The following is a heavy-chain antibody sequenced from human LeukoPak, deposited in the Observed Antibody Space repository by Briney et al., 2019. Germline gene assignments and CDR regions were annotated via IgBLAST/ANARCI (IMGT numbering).Heavy chain of an antibody. CDR1: GGSISGYY. CDR2: INHSGST. Sequence: SETLSLTCTVSGGSISGYYWNWIRQPPGKGLEWIGEINHSGSTNYNPSLKSRVTISVDTSKNQFSLKLSSVTAADTAVYYCARGRGYCSGGSCYSREYFDYWGQGTLVTVSS. CDR3: ARGRGYCSGGSCYSREYFDY. D-gene: IGHD2-15*01. V-gene: IGHV4-34*01. J-gene: IGHJ4*02.